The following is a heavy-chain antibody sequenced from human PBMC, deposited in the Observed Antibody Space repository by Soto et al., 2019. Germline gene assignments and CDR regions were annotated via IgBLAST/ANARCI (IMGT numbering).Heavy chain of an antibody. J-gene: IGHJ4*02. D-gene: IGHD5-18*01. V-gene: IGHV3-30-3*01. CDR3: ARDSFKFRGYSYGPGDC. CDR1: GFTFSSYA. Sequence: PGGSLRLSCAASGFTFSSYAMHWVRQAPGKGLEWVAVISYDGSNKYYADSVKGRLTISRDNSKNTLYLQMNSLRAEDTAVYYCARDSFKFRGYSYGPGDCWGQGTLVTVSS. CDR2: ISYDGSNK.